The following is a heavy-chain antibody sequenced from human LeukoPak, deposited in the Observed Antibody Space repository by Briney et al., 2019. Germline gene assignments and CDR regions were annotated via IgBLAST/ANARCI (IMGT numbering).Heavy chain of an antibody. D-gene: IGHD6-19*01. J-gene: IGHJ4*02. V-gene: IGHV3-66*01. CDR2: IYSGGST. Sequence: GRSLRLSCAASGFTVSSNYMSWVRQAPGKGLEWVSVIYSGGSTYYADSVNGRFTISRDNSKNTLYLQMNSLRAEDTAVYYCARDGRIAVADWGNYWGQGTLVTVSS. CDR3: ARDGRIAVADWGNY. CDR1: GFTVSSNY.